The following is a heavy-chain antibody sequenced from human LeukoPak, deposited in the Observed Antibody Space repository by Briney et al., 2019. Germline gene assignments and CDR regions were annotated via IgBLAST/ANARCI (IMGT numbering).Heavy chain of an antibody. J-gene: IGHJ4*02. CDR1: GYTFTGYY. Sequence: ASVKVSCKASGYTFTGYYMHWVRQAPGQGLEWMGWINPNSGGTNYAQKFQGRVTMTRDTSISTAYMELSRLRSDDTAVYYCAASTYYYESSNGYWGQGTLVTVSS. D-gene: IGHD3-22*01. V-gene: IGHV1-2*02. CDR2: INPNSGGT. CDR3: AASTYYYESSNGY.